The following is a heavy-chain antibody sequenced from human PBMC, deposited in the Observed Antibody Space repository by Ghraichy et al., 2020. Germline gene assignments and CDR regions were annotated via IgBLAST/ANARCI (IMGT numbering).Heavy chain of an antibody. V-gene: IGHV3-30*18. J-gene: IGHJ4*02. Sequence: GGSLRLSCAASGFTFSSYGMHWVRQAPGKGLEWVAVISYDGSNKYYADSVKGRFTISRDNSKNTLYLQMNSLRAEDTAVYYCAKGGGSSTSHYFDYWGQGTLVTVSS. CDR3: AKGGGSSTSHYFDY. CDR1: GFTFSSYG. D-gene: IGHD2-2*01. CDR2: ISYDGSNK.